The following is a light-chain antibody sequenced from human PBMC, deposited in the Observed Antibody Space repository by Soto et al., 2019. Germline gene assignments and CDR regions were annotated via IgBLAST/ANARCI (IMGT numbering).Light chain of an antibody. CDR1: SSNIGSNI. V-gene: IGLV1-44*01. Sequence: QSVLTKPPSASGTPGQRVTISCSGSSSNIGSNIVNWYQQLPGTAPKLLIYSNNRRPSGVPDRFSGSKSGTSASLAISGLQSEDEADYYCAAWDDSLNGVVFGGGTKLNVL. CDR2: SNN. J-gene: IGLJ2*01. CDR3: AAWDDSLNGVV.